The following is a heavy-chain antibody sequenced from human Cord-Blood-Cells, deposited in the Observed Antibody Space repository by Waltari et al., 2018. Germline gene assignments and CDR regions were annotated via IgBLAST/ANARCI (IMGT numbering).Heavy chain of an antibody. D-gene: IGHD6-6*01. CDR2: IIPILGTA. Sequence: QVQLVQSGAEVKKPGSSVKVSCKASGGTFSSYAISWVRQAPGQGLEWMGGIIPILGTANYAQKFQGRGTITADESTSTAYMELSSLRSEDTAVYYCATPYSSSSVEYFQHWGQGTLVTVSS. CDR1: GGTFSSYA. V-gene: IGHV1-69*01. CDR3: ATPYSSSSVEYFQH. J-gene: IGHJ1*01.